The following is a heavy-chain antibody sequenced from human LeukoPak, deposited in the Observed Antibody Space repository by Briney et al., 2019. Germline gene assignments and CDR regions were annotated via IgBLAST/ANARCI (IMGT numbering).Heavy chain of an antibody. Sequence: ASVKVSCKASGYTFTGYYMHWVRQAPGHGLEWMGRINPNSGGTNYAQKFQGRVTMTRDTSISTAYMELSRLRSDDTAVYYCARLNPKYCSGGSCPDYWGQGTLVTVSS. CDR2: INPNSGGT. J-gene: IGHJ4*02. CDR3: ARLNPKYCSGGSCPDY. D-gene: IGHD2-15*01. CDR1: GYTFTGYY. V-gene: IGHV1-2*06.